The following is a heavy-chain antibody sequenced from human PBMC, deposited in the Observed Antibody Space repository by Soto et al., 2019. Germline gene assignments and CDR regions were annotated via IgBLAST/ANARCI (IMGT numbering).Heavy chain of an antibody. Sequence: PGESLKISCNGSGYSFTSDWISWVGQMPGKGLEWMGRIDPSDSYTNYSPSFQGHVTISADKSISTAYLQWSSLKASDTAMYYCARIRYYGSGSTPIYGMDVWGQGTTVTVSS. CDR2: IDPSDSYT. CDR3: ARIRYYGSGSTPIYGMDV. J-gene: IGHJ6*02. D-gene: IGHD3-10*01. CDR1: GYSFTSDW. V-gene: IGHV5-10-1*01.